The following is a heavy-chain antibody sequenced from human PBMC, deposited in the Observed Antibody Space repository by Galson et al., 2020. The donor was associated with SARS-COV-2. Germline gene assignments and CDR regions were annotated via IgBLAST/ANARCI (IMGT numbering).Heavy chain of an antibody. J-gene: IGHJ6*02. CDR1: GFTFSSYA. V-gene: IGHV3-23*01. D-gene: IGHD6-13*01. CDR3: AKDWAAAGTYYYYGIDV. CDR2: ISGSGGST. Sequence: GESLKISCAASGFTFSSYAMSWVRQAPGKGLEWVSAISGSGGSTYYADSVKGRFTISRDNSKNTLYLQMNSLRAEDTAVYYCAKDWAAAGTYYYYGIDVWGQGTTVTVSS.